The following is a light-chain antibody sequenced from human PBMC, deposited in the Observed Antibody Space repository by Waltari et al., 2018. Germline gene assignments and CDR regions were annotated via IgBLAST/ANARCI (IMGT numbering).Light chain of an antibody. V-gene: IGLV2-14*03. Sequence: QSALTQPASVSGSPGQSITISCTGTSSDVGGYNYVSWYQQHPGKAPKLMIYDVSNRPPGVSNRFSGSNSCTTASLTISGRQAEDEADYYCSSYTSSSTLLYVFGTGTKVTVL. CDR2: DVS. J-gene: IGLJ1*01. CDR1: SSDVGGYNY. CDR3: SSYTSSSTLLYV.